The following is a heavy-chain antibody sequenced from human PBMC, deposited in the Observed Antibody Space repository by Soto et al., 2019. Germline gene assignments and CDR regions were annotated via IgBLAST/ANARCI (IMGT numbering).Heavy chain of an antibody. D-gene: IGHD6-13*01. CDR2: ISGSGGST. J-gene: IGHJ4*02. CDR1: GFTFSSYA. CDR3: ANSQGKQQLVQFDY. Sequence: PGGSLRLSCAASGFTFSSYAMSWVRQAPGKGLEWVSAISGSGGSTYYADSVKGRFTISRDNSKNTLYLQMNSLRAEDTAVYYCANSQGKQQLVQFDYWGQGTLVTVSS. V-gene: IGHV3-23*01.